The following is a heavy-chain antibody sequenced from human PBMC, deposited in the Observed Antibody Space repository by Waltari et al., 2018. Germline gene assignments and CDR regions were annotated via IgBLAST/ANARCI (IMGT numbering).Heavy chain of an antibody. CDR1: GFTFSSYG. Sequence: QVQLVESGGGVVQPGRSLRLSCAASGFTFSSYGLPWVRQAPGKGLEWVAVISYDGSNKYYADSVRGRFTISIDNSKNTLYLQMNSLRAEDTAVYYCAKDRSSSWYHLGAFDIWGQGTMVTVSS. V-gene: IGHV3-30*18. CDR2: ISYDGSNK. D-gene: IGHD6-13*01. CDR3: AKDRSSSWYHLGAFDI. J-gene: IGHJ3*02.